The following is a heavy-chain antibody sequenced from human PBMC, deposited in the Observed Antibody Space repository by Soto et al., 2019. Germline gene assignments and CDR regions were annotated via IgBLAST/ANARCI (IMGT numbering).Heavy chain of an antibody. J-gene: IGHJ4*02. CDR2: IIPIFGTA. Sequence: QVQLVQSGAEAKKPGSSVKVSCKASGGTFSSYAISWVRQAPGQGLEWMGGIIPIFGTANYAQKFQGRVTITADESTSTAYMELSSLRSEYTAVYYCASAPLSSNCGGDCYLNYWGQGTLVTVSS. V-gene: IGHV1-69*01. CDR3: ASAPLSSNCGGDCYLNY. CDR1: GGTFSSYA. D-gene: IGHD2-21*02.